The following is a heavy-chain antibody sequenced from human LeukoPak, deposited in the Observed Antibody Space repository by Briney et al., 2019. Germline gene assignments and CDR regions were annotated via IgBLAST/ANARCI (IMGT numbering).Heavy chain of an antibody. CDR1: GFTFSSYA. V-gene: IGHV3-23*01. Sequence: GASLRLSCAASGFTFSSYAMSWVRQAPGKGLEWVSAISGSGGSTYYADSVKGRFTISRDNSKNTLYLQMNSLRAEDTAVYYCAKDGRRYDFWSGSDYWGQGTLVTVSS. CDR3: AKDGRRYDFWSGSDY. CDR2: ISGSGGST. D-gene: IGHD3-3*01. J-gene: IGHJ4*02.